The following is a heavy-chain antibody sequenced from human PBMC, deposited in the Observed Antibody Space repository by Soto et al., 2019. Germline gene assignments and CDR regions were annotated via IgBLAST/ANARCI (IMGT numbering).Heavy chain of an antibody. D-gene: IGHD5-18*01. J-gene: IGHJ6*02. CDR1: GFTFSSYA. CDR3: AKAVTAISYYYGMDV. Sequence: GGSLRLSCAASGFTFSSYAMSWVRQAPGKGLEWVSAISGSGGSTYYADSVKGRFTISRDNSKNTLYLQMNSLRAEDTAVYYCAKAVTAISYYYGMDVWGQGTTVTVSS. V-gene: IGHV3-23*01. CDR2: ISGSGGST.